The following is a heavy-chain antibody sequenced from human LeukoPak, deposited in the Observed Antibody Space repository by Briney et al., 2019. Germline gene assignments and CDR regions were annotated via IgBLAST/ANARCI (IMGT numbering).Heavy chain of an antibody. D-gene: IGHD3-10*01. CDR2: MYSSGS. Sequence: SETLSLTCAVYGGSFSGYYWSWIRQTAGKGLEWIGRMYSSGSNYNPSLKSRVTMSIDTSTNQLSLKLSSVTAADTAVYYCARDSGTTGEVKFDPWGQGTLVTVSS. CDR1: GGSFSGYY. V-gene: IGHV4-4*07. J-gene: IGHJ5*02. CDR3: ARDSGTTGEVKFDP.